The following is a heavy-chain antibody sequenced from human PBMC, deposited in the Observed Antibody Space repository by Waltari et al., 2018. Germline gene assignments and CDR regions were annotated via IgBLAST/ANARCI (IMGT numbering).Heavy chain of an antibody. V-gene: IGHV4-59*01. CDR1: GGSISSYY. CDR2: IYYSGST. J-gene: IGHJ4*02. Sequence: QVQLQESGPGLVKPSETLSLTCTVSGGSISSYYWSWIRQPPGKGLEWIGYIYYSGSTNYNPSLKSRVTISVDTSKNQFSLKLSSVTAADTAVYYCATYTSPGSLYYFDYWGQGTLVTVSS. D-gene: IGHD3-10*01. CDR3: ATYTSPGSLYYFDY.